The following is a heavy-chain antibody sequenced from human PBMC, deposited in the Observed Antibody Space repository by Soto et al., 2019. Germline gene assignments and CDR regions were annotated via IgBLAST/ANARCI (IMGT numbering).Heavy chain of an antibody. D-gene: IGHD3-22*01. Sequence: QVQLQESGPGLVKPSQTLSLTCTVSGGSISSGGYYWSWIRQHPGKGLGWIGYIYYSGSTYYNPSLKSRVTISVDTSKNQFSLKLSSVTAADTAVYYCARVVDSSGYYWGNWFDPWGQGTLVTVSS. CDR3: ARVVDSSGYYWGNWFDP. J-gene: IGHJ5*02. CDR1: GGSISSGGYY. V-gene: IGHV4-31*03. CDR2: IYYSGST.